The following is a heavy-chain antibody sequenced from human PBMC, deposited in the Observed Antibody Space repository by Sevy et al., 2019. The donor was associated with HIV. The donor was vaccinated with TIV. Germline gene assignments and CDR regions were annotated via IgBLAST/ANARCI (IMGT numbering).Heavy chain of an antibody. D-gene: IGHD3-22*01. CDR3: ARPAGSSGYYYFDY. Sequence: ASVKVSCKASGYTFTSYGISWVRQAPGQGLEWMGWISAYNGNTNYAQRLQGRVTMTTDTSTSTAYMELRSLRSDDTAVYYCARPAGSSGYYYFDYWGQGTLVTVSS. V-gene: IGHV1-18*01. J-gene: IGHJ4*02. CDR2: ISAYNGNT. CDR1: GYTFTSYG.